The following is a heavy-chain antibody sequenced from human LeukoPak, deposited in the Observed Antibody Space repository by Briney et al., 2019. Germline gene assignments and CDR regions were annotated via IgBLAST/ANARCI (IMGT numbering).Heavy chain of an antibody. CDR3: AREVIAASAGNFDY. Sequence: GGSPRLSCAASGFVFSSYSMNWVRQAPEKGLEWISYISSSGSTIYYAASVKGRFTISRDNAKNSLYLQMNSLRAEDTAVYYCAREVIAASAGNFDYWGQGTLVTVSS. CDR2: ISSSGSTI. CDR1: GFVFSSYS. D-gene: IGHD6-13*01. V-gene: IGHV3-48*01. J-gene: IGHJ4*02.